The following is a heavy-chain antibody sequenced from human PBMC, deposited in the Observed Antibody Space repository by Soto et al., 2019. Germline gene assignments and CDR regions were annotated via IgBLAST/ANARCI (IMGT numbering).Heavy chain of an antibody. J-gene: IGHJ4*02. Sequence: ASVKVSCKASGYTFTAYYMHWVRQAPGQGLEWMGWINPNSGGTNYAQKVQGWVTMTRDTSISTAYMELSRLRSDDTAVYYCARWITTTDRLDYWGQGTLVTVSS. V-gene: IGHV1-2*04. D-gene: IGHD4-4*01. CDR3: ARWITTTDRLDY. CDR1: GYTFTAYY. CDR2: INPNSGGT.